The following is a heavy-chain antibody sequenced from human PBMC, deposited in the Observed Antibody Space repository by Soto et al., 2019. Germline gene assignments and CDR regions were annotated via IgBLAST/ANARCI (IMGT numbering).Heavy chain of an antibody. J-gene: IGHJ3*02. D-gene: IGHD3-3*01. CDR1: GYTFTSYG. Sequence: AASVKVSCKASGYTFTSYGISWVRQAPGQGLEWMGWISAYNGNTNYAQKLQGRVTMTTDTSTSTAYMELRSLGSDDTAVYYCARPHYDFWSGSQNDAFDIWGQGTMVTVSS. CDR3: ARPHYDFWSGSQNDAFDI. CDR2: ISAYNGNT. V-gene: IGHV1-18*04.